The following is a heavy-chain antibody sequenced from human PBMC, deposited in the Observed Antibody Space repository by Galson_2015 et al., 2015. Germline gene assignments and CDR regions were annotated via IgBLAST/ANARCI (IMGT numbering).Heavy chain of an antibody. CDR2: IYPGDSNT. J-gene: IGHJ4*02. Sequence: QSGAEVKRPGESLKISCEGSGYSFTHYWVAWVRQMPGKGLEWMGIIYPGDSNTRYSPSFQGQVTISADKSISTAYLQWSSLKASDTAIYYCARHYYGSGSYYLDSWGQGTLVTVSS. D-gene: IGHD3-10*01. V-gene: IGHV5-51*01. CDR1: GYSFTHYW. CDR3: ARHYYGSGSYYLDS.